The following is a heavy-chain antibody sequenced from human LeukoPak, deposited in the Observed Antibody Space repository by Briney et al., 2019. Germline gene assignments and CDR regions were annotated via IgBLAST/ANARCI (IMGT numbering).Heavy chain of an antibody. J-gene: IGHJ4*02. CDR1: GFIVSSNY. CDR3: ARDGQLANPFDY. Sequence: GGSLRLSCVASGFIVSSNYMSWVRQAPGKGLEWISIIYSGGTAFYADSVKGRFTISRDNSKNTLYLQMNSLRADDTAMYYCARDGQLANPFDYWGQGTLVTVSS. D-gene: IGHD6-6*01. V-gene: IGHV3-53*01. CDR2: IYSGGTA.